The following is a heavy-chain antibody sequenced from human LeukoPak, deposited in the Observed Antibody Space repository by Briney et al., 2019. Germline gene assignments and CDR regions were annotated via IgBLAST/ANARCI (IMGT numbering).Heavy chain of an antibody. CDR1: GGSLSSYY. J-gene: IGHJ6*02. CDR3: ARDRGVQHYYYYGMDV. CDR2: IYYSGST. D-gene: IGHD3-10*01. V-gene: IGHV4-59*01. Sequence: SETLSLTCTVSGGSLSSYYWSWIRQPPGKGLEWIGYIYYSGSTNYNPSLKSRVTISVDTSKNQFSLKLSSVTAADTAVYYCARDRGVQHYYYYGMDVWGQGTTVTVSS.